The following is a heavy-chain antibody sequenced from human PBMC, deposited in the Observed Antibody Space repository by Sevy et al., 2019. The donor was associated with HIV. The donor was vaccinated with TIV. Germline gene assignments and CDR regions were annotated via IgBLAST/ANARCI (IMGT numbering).Heavy chain of an antibody. CDR1: GFPFSDAW. Sequence: GGSLRLSCAASGFPFSDAWMNWVRQAPGKGLEWVGLIKNETEVGTTDYAATVKGRLTISSDDSKNTLFLQMSSLKTEDTAIYYCTPDWGSGTTWVRAFDLWGQGTMVTVSS. D-gene: IGHD1-7*01. V-gene: IGHV3-15*01. CDR2: IKNETEVGTT. J-gene: IGHJ3*01. CDR3: TPDWGSGTTWVRAFDL.